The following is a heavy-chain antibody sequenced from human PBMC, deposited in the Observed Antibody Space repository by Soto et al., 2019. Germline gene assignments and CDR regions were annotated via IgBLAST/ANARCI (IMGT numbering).Heavy chain of an antibody. Sequence: SETLSLTCAVYGGSFSGYYWSWIRQPPGKGLEWIGEINHSGSTNYNPSLKSRVTISVDTSKNQFSLRLSSVTAADTAVYYCARRAVVATGSYCTTRGLLYASSGMDVWGQGTTVTVSS. CDR1: GGSFSGYY. J-gene: IGHJ6*02. CDR2: INHSGST. D-gene: IGHD1-26*01. V-gene: IGHV4-34*01. CDR3: ARRAVVATGSYCTTRGLLYASSGMDV.